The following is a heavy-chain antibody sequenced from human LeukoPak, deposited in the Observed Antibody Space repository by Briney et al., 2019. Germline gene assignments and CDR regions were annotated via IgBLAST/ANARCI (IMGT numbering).Heavy chain of an antibody. CDR1: GFTLSSYA. V-gene: IGHV3-23*01. CDR3: AKPPSTEGTRSYDY. CDR2: ISFGGDLT. J-gene: IGHJ4*02. D-gene: IGHD6-6*01. Sequence: GGSLRLSCAASGFTLSSYAISWVRQAPGKGLERVAGISFGGDLTYYADSVKGRFTISRDNPRNTLDLQMNSLRAEDTAVYYCAKPPSTEGTRSYDYWGQGIQVTVSS.